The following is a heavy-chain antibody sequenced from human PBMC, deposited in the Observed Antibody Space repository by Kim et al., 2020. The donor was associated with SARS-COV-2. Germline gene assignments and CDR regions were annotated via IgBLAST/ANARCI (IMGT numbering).Heavy chain of an antibody. Sequence: SETLSLTCTVSGDSISSQNYYWCWIRQPPGKGLEWVASIYSSGSTCYNPSLKSRITISVDTSKNQFSLKLNSVTATDTAVYYCARHGGGGSPTKHTFDIWGQGTMVTVSS. D-gene: IGHD3-16*01. V-gene: IGHV4-39*01. CDR3: ARHGGGGSPTKHTFDI. CDR2: IYSSGST. CDR1: GDSISSQNYY. J-gene: IGHJ3*02.